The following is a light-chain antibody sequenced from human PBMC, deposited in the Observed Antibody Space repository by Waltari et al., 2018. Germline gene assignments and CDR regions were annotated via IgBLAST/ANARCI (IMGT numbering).Light chain of an antibody. CDR2: KIS. CDR1: QSLVHSDGNTY. V-gene: IGKV2-24*01. CDR3: MQGVRPWT. Sequence: DIVMTQTPLSSPVTLGQPASISCRSSQSLVHSDGNTYLSWYQQRPGQPPRLLIYKISNRFSGVPDRFRGRGSHTDFTLTITRVEAEDVGVYFCMQGVRPWTFGQGTRVEIK. J-gene: IGKJ1*01.